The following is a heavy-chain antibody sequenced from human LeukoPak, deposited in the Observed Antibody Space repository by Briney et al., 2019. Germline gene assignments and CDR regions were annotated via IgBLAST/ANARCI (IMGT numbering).Heavy chain of an antibody. CDR3: AKDVVRGVMWYFDY. CDR1: GGTFSSYA. D-gene: IGHD3-10*01. V-gene: IGHV1-69*04. J-gene: IGHJ4*02. CDR2: IIPILGIA. Sequence: SSVKVSCKASGGTFSSYAISWVRQAPGQGLEWMGRIIPILGIANYAQKFQGRVTITADKSTSTAYMELSSLRSEDTAVYYCAKDVVRGVMWYFDYWGQGTLVTVSS.